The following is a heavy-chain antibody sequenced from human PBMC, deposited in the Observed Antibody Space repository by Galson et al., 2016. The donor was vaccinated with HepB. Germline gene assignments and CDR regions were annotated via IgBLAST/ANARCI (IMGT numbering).Heavy chain of an antibody. V-gene: IGHV3-48*03. Sequence: SLRLSCAGSRFTFSSYGFNWVRHAPGKGLEWVSYISGGGSVIYYADSLKGRFNISRDNAKNLLYLQINSLRDEDTAVYYCARGRGSGRVPIDAWGQGTTVTVSS. D-gene: IGHD3-10*01. J-gene: IGHJ6*02. CDR2: ISGGGSVI. CDR1: RFTFSSYG. CDR3: ARGRGSGRVPIDA.